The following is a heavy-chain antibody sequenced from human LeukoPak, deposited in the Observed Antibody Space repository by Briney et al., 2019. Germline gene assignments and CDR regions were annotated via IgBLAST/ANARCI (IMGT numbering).Heavy chain of an antibody. Sequence: GGSLRLSCAASGFTFSYHEMNWVRQAPGKGLEWVSYISTAGSTKYYADSVKGRFSTSRDNAKKSLFLHMNSLRAEDTGIYFCARVRTSRPGGHAFDIWGQGTLVTVSS. CDR1: GFTFSYHE. CDR2: ISTAGSTK. D-gene: IGHD3/OR15-3a*01. J-gene: IGHJ3*02. V-gene: IGHV3-48*03. CDR3: ARVRTSRPGGHAFDI.